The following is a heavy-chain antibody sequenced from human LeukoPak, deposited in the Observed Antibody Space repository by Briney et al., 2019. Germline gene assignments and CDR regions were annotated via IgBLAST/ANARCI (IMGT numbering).Heavy chain of an antibody. V-gene: IGHV3-23*01. CDR2: ISGSGGSI. Sequence: PGGSLRLSCAASGFTFSSYAMSWVRQAPGKGLEWVSAISGSGGSIYYADSVKGRFTLSRDNSKNTLYLQMNSLRAEDTAVYYCATGYSSGWFWGPDYCGQGTLVTVSS. CDR1: GFTFSSYA. J-gene: IGHJ4*02. D-gene: IGHD6-19*01. CDR3: ATGYSSGWFWGPDY.